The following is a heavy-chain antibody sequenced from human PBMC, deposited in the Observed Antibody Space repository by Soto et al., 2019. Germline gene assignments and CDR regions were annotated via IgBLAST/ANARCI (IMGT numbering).Heavy chain of an antibody. CDR1: GFTFSSYA. J-gene: IGHJ6*02. CDR2: ISGSGGST. Sequence: GGSLRLSCAASGFTFSSYAMSWVRQAPGKGLEWVSAISGSGGSTYYADSVKGRFTISRDNSKNTLYLQMNSLRAEDTAVYYCAKDHPYYYGDFFYYYGMDVWGQGTTVTVSS. V-gene: IGHV3-23*01. CDR3: AKDHPYYYGDFFYYYGMDV. D-gene: IGHD4-17*01.